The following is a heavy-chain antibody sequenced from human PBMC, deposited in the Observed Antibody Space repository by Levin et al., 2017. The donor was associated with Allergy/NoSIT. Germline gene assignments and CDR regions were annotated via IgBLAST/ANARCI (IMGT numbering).Heavy chain of an antibody. CDR1: GYGFTSYA. CDR3: ARGFCSSTTCSERWAFYYYMDV. V-gene: IGHV7-4-1*02. CDR2: INTNTGTP. Sequence: PGGSLRLSCKASGYGFTSYAMNSINWVRQAPGQGLEWMGGINTNTGTPTYAQGFTGRFVFSLDTSVSTTYLQINGLQADDTAVYYCARGFCSSTTCSERWAFYYYMDVWGTGTTVTVSS. D-gene: IGHD2-2*01. J-gene: IGHJ6*03.